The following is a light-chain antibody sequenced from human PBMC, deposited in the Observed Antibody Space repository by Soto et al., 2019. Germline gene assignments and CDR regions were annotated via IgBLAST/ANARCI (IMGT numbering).Light chain of an antibody. V-gene: IGKV3-15*01. CDR1: QSVDKY. Sequence: VMTQSKATLSLSPGERATLSCRASQSVDKYLVWYQQKPGQAPRLLIYGASTRATDIPARFSGSGSGTEFALTISSLQSEDFAVYYCQHFGGTAFTFGQGRLLEI. CDR2: GAS. J-gene: IGKJ5*01. CDR3: QHFGGTAFT.